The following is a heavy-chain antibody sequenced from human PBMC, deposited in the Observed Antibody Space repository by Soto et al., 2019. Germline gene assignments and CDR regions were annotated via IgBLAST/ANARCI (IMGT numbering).Heavy chain of an antibody. D-gene: IGHD1-1*01. Sequence: KTSETLSLTCTVSGGSVSSGSYYWSWIRQPPGKGLEWIGYIYYSGSTNYNPSLKSRVTISVDTSKKQFSLRLRSVTAADTAVYYCVRDGTKTLRDWFDPWGQGISVTVSS. CDR3: VRDGTKTLRDWFDP. V-gene: IGHV4-61*01. CDR2: IYYSGST. J-gene: IGHJ5*02. CDR1: GGSVSSGSYY.